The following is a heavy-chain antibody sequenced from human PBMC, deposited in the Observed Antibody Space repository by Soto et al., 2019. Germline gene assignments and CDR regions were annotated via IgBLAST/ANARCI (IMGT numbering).Heavy chain of an antibody. Sequence: SETLSLTCTVSDGSIRSYYWSWIRQPPGKGLEWIGYIYYSGSTNYNPSLKSRVTISVDTSKNQFSLMLTSVTAADTAVYYCTGSGVWFGDSFDEKGDFDFWGQGTLVTVSS. V-gene: IGHV4-59*03. CDR1: DGSIRSYY. J-gene: IGHJ4*02. D-gene: IGHD3-10*01. CDR2: IYYSGST. CDR3: TGSGVWFGDSFDEKGDFDF.